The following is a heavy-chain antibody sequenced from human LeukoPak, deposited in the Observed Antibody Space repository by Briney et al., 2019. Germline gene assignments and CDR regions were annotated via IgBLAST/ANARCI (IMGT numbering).Heavy chain of an antibody. CDR2: ISYSGST. Sequence: PSETLSLTCTVSGGSISSGSYYWSWIRQPPGKGLEWIGSISYSGSTYYNPSLKSRVTISVDTSKNQFSLKLSSVTAADTAVYYCARELERLTFTLRPYYYYYMDVWGKGTSVTVSS. V-gene: IGHV4-39*07. J-gene: IGHJ6*03. D-gene: IGHD1-1*01. CDR1: GGSISSGSYY. CDR3: ARELERLTFTLRPYYYYYMDV.